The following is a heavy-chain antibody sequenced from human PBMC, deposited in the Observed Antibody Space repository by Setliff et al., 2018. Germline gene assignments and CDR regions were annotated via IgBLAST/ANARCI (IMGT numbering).Heavy chain of an antibody. CDR2: ISYDGTIT. CDR3: ASSSGGNYEAYFDY. V-gene: IGHV3-30*03. CDR1: GFTFSSYG. J-gene: IGHJ4*02. Sequence: GGSLRLSCAASGFTFSSYGMHWVRQAPGKGLEWVAVISYDGTITHYVDSVKGRFSIYRDNSQNTLYLQMNSLSPEDTALYYCASSSGGNYEAYFDYWGQGTLVTVSS. D-gene: IGHD2-15*01.